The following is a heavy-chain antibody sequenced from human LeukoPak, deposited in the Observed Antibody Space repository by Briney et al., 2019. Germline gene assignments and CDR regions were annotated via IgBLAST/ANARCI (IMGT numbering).Heavy chain of an antibody. D-gene: IGHD6-13*01. CDR2: ISGSGGST. V-gene: IGHV3-23*01. Sequence: GGSLRLSCGASGFTFSSYAMSWVRQAPGKGLEWVSAISGSGGSTYYADSVKGRFTISRDSSKNTLYLQMNSLRAEDTAVYYCAKDRANGIADIDYWGQGTLVTVSS. J-gene: IGHJ4*02. CDR3: AKDRANGIADIDY. CDR1: GFTFSSYA.